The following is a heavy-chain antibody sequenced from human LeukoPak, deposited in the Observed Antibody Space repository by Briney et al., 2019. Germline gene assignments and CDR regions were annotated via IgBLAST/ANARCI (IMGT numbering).Heavy chain of an antibody. V-gene: IGHV4-39*01. J-gene: IGHJ5*02. Sequence: SETLSLTCTVSGGPISSSSYYWGWIRQPPGKGLEWIGSIYYSGSTYYNPSLKSRVTISVDTSKNQFSLKLSSVTAADTAVYYCASQVTMIVVPGGWFDPWGQGTLVTVSS. CDR2: IYYSGST. CDR3: ASQVTMIVVPGGWFDP. CDR1: GGPISSSSYY. D-gene: IGHD3-22*01.